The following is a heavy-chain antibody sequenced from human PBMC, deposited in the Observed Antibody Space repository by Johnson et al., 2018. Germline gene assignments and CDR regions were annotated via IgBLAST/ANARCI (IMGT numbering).Heavy chain of an antibody. J-gene: IGHJ1*01. Sequence: VQLVQSGGGLVQPGGSXRLSGAASGFTFSSYDMHWVRQATGKGLEWVSAIGTAGDTYYPGSVKGRFTISRDNSKNTLYLQMNSRRAEDTAVYYCARSQAVQHWGQGTLVTVSS. V-gene: IGHV3-13*01. CDR2: IGTAGDT. CDR3: ARSQAVQH. CDR1: GFTFSSYD.